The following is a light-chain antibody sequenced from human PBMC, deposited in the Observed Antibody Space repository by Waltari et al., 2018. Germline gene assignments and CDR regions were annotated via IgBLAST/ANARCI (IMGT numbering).Light chain of an antibody. Sequence: QSALTQPASVSRSPGQSITISCTGTSSDVEKYNLVPWYQHHPDKSPKTMIYEVAKRTSGVAQRVSGSKYGNTASRKISGLQAEDEADYYCCSYAGGGTYVCGRGTKVTVL. V-gene: IGLV2-23*02. CDR1: SSDVEKYNL. CDR2: EVA. CDR3: CSYAGGGTYV. J-gene: IGLJ1*01.